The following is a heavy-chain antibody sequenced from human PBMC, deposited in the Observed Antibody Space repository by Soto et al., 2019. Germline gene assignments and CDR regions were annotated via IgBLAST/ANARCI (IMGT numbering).Heavy chain of an antibody. Sequence: EVQLVESGGGLVQPGGSLRLSCARSGFTFSNYWMHWVRQAPGKGLEWVSRIDHDGPTDYADSVRGRFTISRDHAENTLYLQMNSLSPEDWAVYYCVRDSHGDYWGQGTLVTVSS. CDR3: VRDSHGDY. CDR1: GFTFSNYW. V-gene: IGHV3-74*01. J-gene: IGHJ4*02. CDR2: IDHDGPT.